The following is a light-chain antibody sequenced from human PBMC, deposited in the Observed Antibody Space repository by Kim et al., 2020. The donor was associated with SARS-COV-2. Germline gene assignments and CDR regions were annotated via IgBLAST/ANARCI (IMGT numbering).Light chain of an antibody. CDR3: QQYGTSPRT. V-gene: IGKV3-20*01. J-gene: IGKJ1*01. CDR1: QSVSSSS. Sequence: SPGERATPSCRTSQSVSSSSLAWYQQKPGQAPRLLIYGVSSRATGIPDRFSGSVSGTDFTLTISRLEPEDFAVYYCQQYGTSPRTFGQGTKVDIK. CDR2: GVS.